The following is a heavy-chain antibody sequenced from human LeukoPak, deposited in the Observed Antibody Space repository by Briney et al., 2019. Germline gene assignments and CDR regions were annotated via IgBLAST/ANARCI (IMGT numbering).Heavy chain of an antibody. V-gene: IGHV4-39*01. CDR3: ARSYRSSVSCRSVGYVDC. Sequence: PSEALSLTCTVSSGSISSSYYYWGWIRQPPGKGLEWIGSIYYSGSTYYNPSLKSRVTFSVDTSKNQFSLKLSSVTAADTAVYYCARSYRSSVSCRSVGYVDCWGQGTLVTVSS. CDR2: IYYSGST. D-gene: IGHD2-2*01. CDR1: SGSISSSYYY. J-gene: IGHJ4*02.